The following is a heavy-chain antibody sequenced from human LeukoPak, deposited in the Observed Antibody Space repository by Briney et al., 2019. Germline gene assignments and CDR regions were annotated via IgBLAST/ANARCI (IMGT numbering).Heavy chain of an antibody. Sequence: SETLSLTCTVSGGSISSYYWSWIRQPPGKGLEWIGYIYYSGSTNYNPSLKSRVTISVDTSKNQFSLKLSSVTAADTVVYYCARALGQWLVRPDAFDIWGQGTMVTVSS. CDR2: IYYSGST. D-gene: IGHD6-19*01. CDR3: ARALGQWLVRPDAFDI. V-gene: IGHV4-59*01. J-gene: IGHJ3*02. CDR1: GGSISSYY.